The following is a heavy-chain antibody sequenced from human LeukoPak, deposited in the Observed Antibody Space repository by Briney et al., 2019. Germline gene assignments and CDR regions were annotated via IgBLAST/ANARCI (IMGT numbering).Heavy chain of an antibody. CDR2: IYYSGST. V-gene: IGHV4-59*01. Sequence: SETLSLTCTVSGGSISSYYWSWIRQPPGKGPEWIGYIYYSGSTNYNPSLKSRVTISVDTSKNQFSLKLSSVTAADTAVYYCARDSGSGRTFDYWGQGTLVTVSS. CDR3: ARDSGSGRTFDY. CDR1: GGSISSYY. J-gene: IGHJ4*02. D-gene: IGHD3-10*01.